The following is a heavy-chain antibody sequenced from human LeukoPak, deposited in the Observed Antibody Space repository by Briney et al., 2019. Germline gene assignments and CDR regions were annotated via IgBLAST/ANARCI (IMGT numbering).Heavy chain of an antibody. CDR2: INHSGST. CDR3: ARHFGPTGTTFDP. V-gene: IGHV4-34*01. CDR1: GGSFSGYY. Sequence: SETLPLTCAVYGGSFSGYYWSWIRQPPGKGLEWIGEINHSGSTNYNPSLKSRVTISVDTSKNQFSLKLSSVTAADTAVYYCARHFGPTGTTFDPWGQGTLVTVSS. J-gene: IGHJ5*02. D-gene: IGHD1-1*01.